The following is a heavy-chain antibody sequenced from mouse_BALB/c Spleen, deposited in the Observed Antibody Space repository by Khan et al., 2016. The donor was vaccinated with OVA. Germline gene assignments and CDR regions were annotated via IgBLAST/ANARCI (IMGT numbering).Heavy chain of an antibody. Sequence: QMQLEESGPGLVAPSQSLSIICTISGFSLTNYGVHWVRQPPGKGLEWLVVIWSDGSTTYNSALKSRLTITKDNSKSQVFLKMNSLQTDDTAIYFCARQPYYHYNVMDYWGQGTSVTVSS. CDR2: IWSDGST. V-gene: IGHV2-6-1*01. J-gene: IGHJ4*01. CDR3: ARQPYYHYNVMDY. D-gene: IGHD2-10*01. CDR1: GFSLTNYG.